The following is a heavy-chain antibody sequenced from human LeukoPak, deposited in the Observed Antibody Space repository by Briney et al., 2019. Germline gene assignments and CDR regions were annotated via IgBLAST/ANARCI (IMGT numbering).Heavy chain of an antibody. CDR2: INPNSGGT. J-gene: IGHJ5*02. Sequence: ASVKVSCKASGYTFTGYYMHWVRQAPGQGLEWMGWINPNSGGTNYAQKFQGRVTMTRDTSIGTAYMELSRLGSDDTAVYYCARDVVIVVVPAAKFDPWGQGTLVTVSS. CDR3: ARDVVIVVVPAAKFDP. D-gene: IGHD2-2*01. V-gene: IGHV1-2*02. CDR1: GYTFTGYY.